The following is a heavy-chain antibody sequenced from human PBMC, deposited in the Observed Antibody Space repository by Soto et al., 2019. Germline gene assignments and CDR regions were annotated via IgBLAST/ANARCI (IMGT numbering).Heavy chain of an antibody. J-gene: IGHJ6*02. D-gene: IGHD6-13*01. V-gene: IGHV1-2*04. Sequence: ASVKVSCKASGYTFTGHYMHWVRQAPGQGLEWMGWINPNSGGTNYAQKFQGWVTMTRDTSISTAYMELSRLRSDDTAVYYCARDLGIAAAGTLSYYYYGMDVWGQGTTVTVS. CDR3: ARDLGIAAAGTLSYYYYGMDV. CDR1: GYTFTGHY. CDR2: INPNSGGT.